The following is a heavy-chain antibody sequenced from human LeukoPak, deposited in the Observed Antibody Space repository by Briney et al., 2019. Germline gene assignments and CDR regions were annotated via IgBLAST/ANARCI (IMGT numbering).Heavy chain of an antibody. V-gene: IGHV4-61*01. CDR2: VYHSGTS. Sequence: PSETLSLTCTVSGGSISSGSYYWSWIRQPPGKGLEWIASVYHSGTSNYNPSLRSRVTISVDTSKNQFSLRVNSVTAADTALYYCARDRSGHIYGRFDPWGQGALVTVSS. CDR3: ARDRSGHIYGRFDP. CDR1: GGSISSGSYY. D-gene: IGHD5-18*01. J-gene: IGHJ5*02.